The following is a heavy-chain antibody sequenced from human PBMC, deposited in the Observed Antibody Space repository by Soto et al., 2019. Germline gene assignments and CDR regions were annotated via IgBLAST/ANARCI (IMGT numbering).Heavy chain of an antibody. CDR1: GGSMSSSSYY. V-gene: IGHV4-39*01. D-gene: IGHD3-22*01. CDR2: IYYSGST. CDR3: ARASITMIVVVIQNWFDP. J-gene: IGHJ5*02. Sequence: SETLSLTCTVSGGSMSSSSYYWGWIRQPPGKGLEWIGSIYYSGSTYYNPSLKSRVTISVDTSKNQFSLKLSSVTAADTAVYYCARASITMIVVVIQNWFDPWGQGTLVTVSS.